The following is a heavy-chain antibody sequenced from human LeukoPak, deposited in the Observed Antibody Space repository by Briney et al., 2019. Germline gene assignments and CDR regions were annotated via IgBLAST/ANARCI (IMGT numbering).Heavy chain of an antibody. CDR1: GYTFTSYY. CDR3: ARAPREDIVATIDY. J-gene: IGHJ4*02. CDR2: INPSGGST. D-gene: IGHD5-12*01. V-gene: IGHV1-46*01. Sequence: GASVKVSCKASGYTFTSYYMHWVRQAPGQGLEWMGIINPSGGSTSYVQKFQGRVTMTRDTSTSTVYMQLSSVRSEDTAVYYCARAPREDIVATIDYWGQGTLVTVSS.